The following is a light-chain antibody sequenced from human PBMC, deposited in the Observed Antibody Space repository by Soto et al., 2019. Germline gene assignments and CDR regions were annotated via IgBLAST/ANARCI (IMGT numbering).Light chain of an antibody. V-gene: IGKV1-5*01. CDR1: QSISSY. Sequence: DIQMTQSPSSLSASVGDRVTITCRASQSISSYLNWYQQKPGKAPKLLIYAGSSLESGVPSRFSGSGSGTEFTLTISSLQPDDSATYYCQQYNTYSTFGQGTKVDIK. CDR3: QQYNTYST. CDR2: AGS. J-gene: IGKJ1*01.